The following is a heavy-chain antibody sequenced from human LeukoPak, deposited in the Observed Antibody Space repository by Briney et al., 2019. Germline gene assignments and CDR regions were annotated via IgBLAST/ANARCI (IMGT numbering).Heavy chain of an antibody. D-gene: IGHD2-2*01. J-gene: IGHJ4*02. CDR2: LHSGGIT. Sequence: PSETLSLTCTVSGASLSTFYWSWIRQPPGKGPEWVGYLHSGGITNYSPSLRSRVTMSIDTSKNQFSLKLRSVTAADTALYYCARDPAGLSSDTPFDFWGQGTLVTVSS. CDR1: GASLSTFY. CDR3: ARDPAGLSSDTPFDF. V-gene: IGHV4-59*01.